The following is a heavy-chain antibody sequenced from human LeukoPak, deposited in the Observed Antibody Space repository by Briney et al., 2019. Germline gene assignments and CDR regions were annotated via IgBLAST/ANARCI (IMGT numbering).Heavy chain of an antibody. V-gene: IGHV3-23*01. J-gene: IGHJ2*01. CDR3: ANRKSSPGWFYDV. CDR2: ISGGSDAT. D-gene: IGHD2-8*02. CDR1: EVTFSSHV. Sequence: GGSLRLSCTASEVTFSSHVISWLRQSPGKGLEWVSSISGGSDATYYADSVKGRFTISRDSSKTTVFLQMDSLRAEDTAVYYCANRKSSPGWFYDVWGRGTLVIVSS.